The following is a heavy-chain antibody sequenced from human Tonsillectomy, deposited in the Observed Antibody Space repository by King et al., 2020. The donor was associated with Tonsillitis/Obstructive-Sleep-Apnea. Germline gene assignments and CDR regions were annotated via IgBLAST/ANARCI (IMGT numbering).Heavy chain of an antibody. Sequence: VQLQQWGAGLLKPSETLSLTCGVYDGSFSGYYWSWIRQPPGKGLEWIGEINHSGSTNYSPSLKTRVTISIDTSKNQFSLRLSSVTAADTAVYYCARVGVTIFGVVKAFDIWGQGTMVTVSS. CDR2: INHSGST. J-gene: IGHJ3*02. V-gene: IGHV4-34*01. CDR3: ARVGVTIFGVVKAFDI. CDR1: DGSFSGYY. D-gene: IGHD3-3*01.